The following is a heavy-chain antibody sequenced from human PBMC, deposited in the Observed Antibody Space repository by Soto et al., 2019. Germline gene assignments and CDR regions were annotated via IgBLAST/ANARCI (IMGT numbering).Heavy chain of an antibody. J-gene: IGHJ6*02. CDR1: GYTFSNYG. CDR2: ISAYNGNT. Sequence: ASVKVSCKASGYTFSNYGFSWVRQAPGQGLEWMGYISAYNGNTKYAQRFQGRVTMTTDTSTTTAYMELRSLRAEDTAEYYCARVVRYFDTPYGMDVWGQGTTVTVSS. V-gene: IGHV1-18*01. D-gene: IGHD3-9*01. CDR3: ARVVRYFDTPYGMDV.